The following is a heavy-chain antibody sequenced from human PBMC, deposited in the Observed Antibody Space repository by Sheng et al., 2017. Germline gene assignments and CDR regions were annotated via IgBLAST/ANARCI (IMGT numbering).Heavy chain of an antibody. D-gene: IGHD4-17*01. CDR3: ARGPGDYVVNWFDP. V-gene: IGHV4-38-2*01. J-gene: IGHJ5*02. Sequence: QVQLQESGPGLVKPSETLSLTCAVSGYSISSGYYWGWIRQPPGKGLEWIGSIYHSGSTYYNPSLKSRVTISVDTSKNQFSLKLSSVTAADTAVYYCARGPGDYVVNWFDPWGQGTLVTVSS. CDR1: GYSISSGYY. CDR2: IYHSGST.